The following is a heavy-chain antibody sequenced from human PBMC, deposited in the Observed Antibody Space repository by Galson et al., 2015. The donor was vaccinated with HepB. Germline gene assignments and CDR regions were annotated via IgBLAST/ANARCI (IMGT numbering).Heavy chain of an antibody. CDR2: INTNIGNP. D-gene: IGHD6-13*01. Sequence: SVKVSCKASGYTFTYYAMNWVRQAPGQGLEWMGWINTNIGNPTYAQGFTGRFVFSLDTSVSTAYLQISSLKASDTAMYYCARRACIAAACGNWFDPWGQGTLVTVSS. CDR1: GYTFTYYA. J-gene: IGHJ5*02. CDR3: ARRACIAAACGNWFDP. V-gene: IGHV7-4-1*02.